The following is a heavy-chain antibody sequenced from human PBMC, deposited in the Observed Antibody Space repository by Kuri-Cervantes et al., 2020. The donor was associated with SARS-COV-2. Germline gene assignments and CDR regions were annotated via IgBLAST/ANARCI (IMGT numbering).Heavy chain of an antibody. CDR3: ARDHRGNLGGSGDY. Sequence: SVKVSCKASGGTFSSYAISWVRQAPGQGLEWMGGIIPIFGTANYAQKFQGRVTITADESTSTAYMELSSLRSEDTAVYYCARDHRGNLGGSGDYWGQGTLVTVSS. CDR1: GGTFSSYA. V-gene: IGHV1-69*13. D-gene: IGHD3-10*01. J-gene: IGHJ4*02. CDR2: IIPIFGTA.